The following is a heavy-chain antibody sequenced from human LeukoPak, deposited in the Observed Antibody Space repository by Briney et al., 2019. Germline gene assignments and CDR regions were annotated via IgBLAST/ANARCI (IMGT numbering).Heavy chain of an antibody. CDR3: AKGPGDYVWGSYPLVDY. V-gene: IGHV3-43*02. CDR1: GLTFDDNA. J-gene: IGHJ4*02. CDR2: ISGDGGIT. Sequence: GGSLRLSCAASGLTFDDNAMHWVRQAPGKGLEWVSLISGDGGITYYADSVKGRFTISRDNSKNSLYLQMNSLRTEDTALYYCAKGPGDYVWGSYPLVDYWGQGTLVTVSS. D-gene: IGHD3-16*02.